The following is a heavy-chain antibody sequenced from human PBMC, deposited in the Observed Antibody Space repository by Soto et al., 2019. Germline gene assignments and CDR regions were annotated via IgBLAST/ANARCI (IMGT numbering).Heavy chain of an antibody. CDR3: ARDIPVVPAARGLFDP. D-gene: IGHD2-2*01. CDR2: IYHSGST. J-gene: IGHJ5*02. CDR1: SGSISSSNW. V-gene: IGHV4-4*02. Sequence: QVQLQESGPGLVKPSGTLSLTCAVSSGSISSSNWWSWVRQPPGKGLEWIGEIYHSGSTNYNPSLKSRVTISVVKSKNHFSLKRSSVTAADTAVYYCARDIPVVPAARGLFDPWGQGTLVTVSS.